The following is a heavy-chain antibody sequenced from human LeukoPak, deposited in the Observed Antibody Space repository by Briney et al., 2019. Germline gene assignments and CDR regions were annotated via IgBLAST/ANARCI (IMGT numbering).Heavy chain of an antibody. CDR2: INTNTGNP. Sequence: ASVKVSCKASGYTFTSYAMHWVRQAPGQGLEWMGWINTNTGNPTYAQGFTGRFVFSLDTSVSTAYMQISSLKAEDTAVYYCARSLFYYYDSSGYSHFDYWGQGTLVTVSS. J-gene: IGHJ4*02. D-gene: IGHD3-22*01. CDR1: GYTFTSYA. CDR3: ARSLFYYYDSSGYSHFDY. V-gene: IGHV7-4-1*02.